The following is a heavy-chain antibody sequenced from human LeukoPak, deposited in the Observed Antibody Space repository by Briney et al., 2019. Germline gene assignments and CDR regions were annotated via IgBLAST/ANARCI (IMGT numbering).Heavy chain of an antibody. D-gene: IGHD1-1*01. CDR3: ATDSPETAAFDY. J-gene: IGHJ4*02. CDR2: IVGSSSTK. CDR1: GFTFSNAW. Sequence: GGSLRLSCAASGFTFSNAWMSWVRQAPGKGLEWVSYIVGSSSTKYYADSVKGRFTISRDNAKNSLYLQMDSLRAEDTAAYYCATDSPETAAFDYWGQGTLVTVSS. V-gene: IGHV3-48*04.